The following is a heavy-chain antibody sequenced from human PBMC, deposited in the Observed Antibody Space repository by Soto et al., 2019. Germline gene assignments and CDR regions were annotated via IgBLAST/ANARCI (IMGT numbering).Heavy chain of an antibody. CDR3: ARASYGDSVDY. D-gene: IGHD4-17*01. CDR1: GGSFSGYY. V-gene: IGHV4-34*01. J-gene: IGHJ4*02. Sequence: PSETLSLTCAVYGGSFSGYYWSWIRQPPGKGLEWIGEINHSGSTNYNPSLKSRVTISVDTSKNQFSLKLSSVTAADTAVYYCARASYGDSVDYWGQGTLVTVSS. CDR2: INHSGST.